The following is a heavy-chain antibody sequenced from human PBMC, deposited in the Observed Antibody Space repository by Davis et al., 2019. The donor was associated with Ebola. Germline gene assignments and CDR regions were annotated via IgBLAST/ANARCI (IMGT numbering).Heavy chain of an antibody. V-gene: IGHV3-23*01. D-gene: IGHD2-15*01. CDR1: GFTFSSYA. J-gene: IGHJ4*02. CDR3: AKEGDCSGGTCYPLFDY. CDR2: ISTNT. Sequence: GGSLRLSCAASGFTFSSYAMTWVRQAPGKGLEWVSKISTNTYYADSVKGRFTISRDNSKNTLDLQMNSLRAEDSAVYYCAKEGDCSGGTCYPLFDYWGQGTLVTVSS.